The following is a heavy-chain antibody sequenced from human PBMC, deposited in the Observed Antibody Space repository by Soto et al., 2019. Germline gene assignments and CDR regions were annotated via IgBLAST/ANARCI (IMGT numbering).Heavy chain of an antibody. CDR2: IIPILGIA. CDR1: GGTFSSYT. CDR3: ARGRVTMVRGVIPAKNDAFDI. D-gene: IGHD3-10*01. V-gene: IGHV1-69*02. J-gene: IGHJ3*02. Sequence: ASVKVSCKASGGTFSSYTISWVRQAPGQGLEWMGRIIPILGIANYAQKFQGRVTITADKSTSTAYMELSSLRSEDTAVYYCARGRVTMVRGVIPAKNDAFDIWGQGTMVTVSS.